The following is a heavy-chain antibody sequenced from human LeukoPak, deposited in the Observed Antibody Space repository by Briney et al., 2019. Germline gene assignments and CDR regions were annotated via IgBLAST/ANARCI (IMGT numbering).Heavy chain of an antibody. Sequence: GGSLRLSCAASGFTFSNAWMSWVRQAPGKGLEWVGRIKSKTDGGTTDYAAPVKGRLTISRDDSKNTLYLQMNSLKTEDTAVYYCTRRITMVRGVSLFDPWGQGTLVTVSS. CDR2: IKSKTDGGTT. CDR1: GFTFSNAW. D-gene: IGHD3-10*01. CDR3: TRRITMVRGVSLFDP. J-gene: IGHJ5*02. V-gene: IGHV3-15*01.